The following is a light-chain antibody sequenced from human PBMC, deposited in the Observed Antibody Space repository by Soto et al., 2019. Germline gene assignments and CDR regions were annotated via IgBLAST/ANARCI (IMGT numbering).Light chain of an antibody. CDR2: AAS. Sequence: DIQMPQSPSSLSASVGDRVTITCRASQSISNYLNWYQHKPGKAPKLLIYAASSLQGGVPSRISGSGSGTAFTLTISSLQPEDFATYYCQQSYSTPWTFGQGTKVEIK. V-gene: IGKV1-39*01. CDR1: QSISNY. CDR3: QQSYSTPWT. J-gene: IGKJ1*01.